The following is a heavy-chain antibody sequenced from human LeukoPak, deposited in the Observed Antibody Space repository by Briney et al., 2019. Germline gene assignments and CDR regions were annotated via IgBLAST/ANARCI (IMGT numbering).Heavy chain of an antibody. CDR2: ISSSSSYI. V-gene: IGHV3-21*04. CDR3: AKGDHQLWPPHFDY. CDR1: GFTFSSYS. D-gene: IGHD5-18*01. J-gene: IGHJ4*02. Sequence: PGGSLRLSCAASGFTFSSYSMNWVRQAPGKGLEWVSSISSSSSYIYYADSVKGRFTISRDNAKNSLYLQMNSLRAKDTALYYCAKGDHQLWPPHFDYWGQGTLVTVSS.